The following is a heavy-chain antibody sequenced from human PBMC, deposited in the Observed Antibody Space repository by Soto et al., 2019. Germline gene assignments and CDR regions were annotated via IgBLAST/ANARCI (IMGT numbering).Heavy chain of an antibody. D-gene: IGHD2-2*01. CDR1: GGSISTYY. J-gene: IGHJ4*02. V-gene: IGHV4-59*01. CDR3: ARGYCSSTSCYAGLFDY. Sequence: PSETLSLTCTVSGGSISTYYWGWIRQPPGKGLEWIESISYSGSANYNPSLKSRVTMSVDTSKNQFSLKLSSVTAADTAVYYCARGYCSSTSCYAGLFDYWGPGTLVTVSS. CDR2: ISYSGSA.